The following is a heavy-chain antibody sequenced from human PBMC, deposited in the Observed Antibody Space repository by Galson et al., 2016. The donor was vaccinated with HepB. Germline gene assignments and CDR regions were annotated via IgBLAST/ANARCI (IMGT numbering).Heavy chain of an antibody. V-gene: IGHV2-5*01. D-gene: IGHD2-15*01. CDR1: GFSLSTHGVG. CDR2: IYWSDDK. J-gene: IGHJ5*02. CDR3: AHEGYCDGAGCHGSGPNWFDP. Sequence: PALVKPTQTLSLTCTFSGFSLSTHGVGVGWIRQPPGKALEWLALIYWSDDKRYSPSLMSRLTITKDTSKNQVVLKMTNMDPVDTATYYCAHEGYCDGAGCHGSGPNWFDPWGQGALVTVSS.